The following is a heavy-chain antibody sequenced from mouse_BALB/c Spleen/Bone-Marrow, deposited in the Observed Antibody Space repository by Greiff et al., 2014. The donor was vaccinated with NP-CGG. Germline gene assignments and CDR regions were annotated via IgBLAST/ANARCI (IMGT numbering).Heavy chain of an antibody. CDR3: ARRLTGTLYFNY. CDR1: GYAFTNYL. D-gene: IGHD4-1*01. V-gene: IGHV1-54*03. CDR2: INPGSGAT. J-gene: IGHJ2*01. Sequence: VQRVESGAELVRPGTSVKVSCKASGYAFTNYLIEWVKQRPGQGLEWIGVINPGSGATNYNENFKGKATLTADKSSSTPYMQLSSLTSDDSAVYFCARRLTGTLYFNYWGQGTTLTVSS.